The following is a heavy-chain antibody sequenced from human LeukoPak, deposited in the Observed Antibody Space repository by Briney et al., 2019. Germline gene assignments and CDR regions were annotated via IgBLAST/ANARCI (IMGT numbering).Heavy chain of an antibody. J-gene: IGHJ1*01. D-gene: IGHD3-22*01. CDR2: ISSGSTYI. V-gene: IGHV3-21*01. Sequence: PGGSLRLSCAASGFSFNTYSMNWVRQAPGKGLEWVSYISSGSTYIYYADSVEGRFTISRDNGKNSLYLQMNSLRAEDTAVYYCARKGYYASSGYLGYFQHWGQGTLVTVSS. CDR1: GFSFNTYS. CDR3: ARKGYYASSGYLGYFQH.